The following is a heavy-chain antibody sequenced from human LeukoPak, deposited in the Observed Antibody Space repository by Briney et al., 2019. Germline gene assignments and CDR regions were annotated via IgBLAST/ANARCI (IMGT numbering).Heavy chain of an antibody. D-gene: IGHD4-11*01. V-gene: IGHV4-34*01. J-gene: IGHJ3*02. Sequence: SETLSLTCAVYGGSFSGYYWSWIRQPPGKGLEWIGEINHSGSTNYNPSLKSRVTISVGTSKNQFSLKLSSVTAADTAVYYCARVPTTVTTLCCAFDIWGQGTMVTVSS. CDR1: GGSFSGYY. CDR3: ARVPTTVTTLCCAFDI. CDR2: INHSGST.